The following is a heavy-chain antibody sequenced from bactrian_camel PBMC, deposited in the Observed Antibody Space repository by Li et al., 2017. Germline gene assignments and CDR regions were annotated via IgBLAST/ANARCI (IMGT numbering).Heavy chain of an antibody. CDR3: ARNQVPEY. CDR2: VYIGSGST. CDR1: GFDYTRSC. J-gene: IGHJ4*01. V-gene: IGHV3S40*01. Sequence: DVQLVESGGDSAQAGGSLRLSCAASGFDYTRSCLAWFRQAPGKEREGIGGVYIGSGSTFYADSVKGRFTISRDDATNTVYLQMNDLKSEDTALYYCARNQVPEYWGQGTQVTVS.